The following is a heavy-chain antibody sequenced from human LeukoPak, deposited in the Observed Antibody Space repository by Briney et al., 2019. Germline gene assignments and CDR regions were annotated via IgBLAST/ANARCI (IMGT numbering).Heavy chain of an antibody. J-gene: IGHJ6*03. V-gene: IGHV4-59*01. D-gene: IGHD3-22*01. CDR1: DDSITMYY. CDR3: ARGRVSSSTWYSSYYNSFYRAF. Sequence: SETLSLTCTVSDDSITMYYWTWIRQPPGKGLEWIGYVDHTGSTKFNPSLNGRVSISRDTSNNFFSLRLRSVTAADTAVYFCARGRVSSSTWYSSYYNSFYRAFGGKGPTATV. CDR2: VDHTGST.